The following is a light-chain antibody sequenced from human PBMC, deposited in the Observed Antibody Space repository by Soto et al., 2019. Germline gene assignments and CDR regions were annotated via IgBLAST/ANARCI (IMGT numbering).Light chain of an antibody. CDR1: QSIGSW. CDR2: KAS. V-gene: IGKV1-5*03. J-gene: IGKJ2*01. Sequence: DIQMTQSPSTLSASVGDRVTITCRASQSIGSWLAWYQQKPGEAPKLLIYKASSLESGVPSRFSGSGSGTEFTLTISSLHPDDFATYYCQQYNTYPYTFGQGTKLEIK. CDR3: QQYNTYPYT.